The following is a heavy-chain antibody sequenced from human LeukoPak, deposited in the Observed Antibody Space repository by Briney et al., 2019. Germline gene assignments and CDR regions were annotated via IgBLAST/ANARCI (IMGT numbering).Heavy chain of an antibody. V-gene: IGHV1-69*13. CDR2: IIPIFGTA. D-gene: IGHD3-9*01. CDR1: GGTFSSYA. CDR3: ARVGAAYDILTGYLDY. Sequence: ASVKVSCKASGGTFSSYAISWVRQAPGQGLEWMGGIIPIFGTANYAQKFQGRVTITADESTSTAYMELSSLRSEDTAVYYCARVGAAYDILTGYLDYWGQGTLVTVSS. J-gene: IGHJ4*02.